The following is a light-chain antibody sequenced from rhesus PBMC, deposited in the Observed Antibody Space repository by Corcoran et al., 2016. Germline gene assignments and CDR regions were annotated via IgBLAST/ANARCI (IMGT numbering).Light chain of an antibody. Sequence: SYELTQPRSVSVSPGQTARISCGGDSVGDESVQWYQQKPPQAPVLVIHSDSERPSGIPERFSGSKSGNTATLTISGVEAGDEADYYCQVWDSTYDYIIGSGTRLTVL. V-gene: IGLV3-40*01. CDR2: SDS. CDR3: QVWDSTYDYI. J-gene: IGLJ1*01. CDR1: SVGDES.